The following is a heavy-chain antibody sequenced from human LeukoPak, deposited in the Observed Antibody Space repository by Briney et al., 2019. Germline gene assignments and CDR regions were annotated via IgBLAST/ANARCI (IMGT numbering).Heavy chain of an antibody. V-gene: IGHV3-74*03. CDR2: ISGDGSTT. D-gene: IGHD2-8*01. CDR1: GFTFSSYW. J-gene: IGHJ4*02. Sequence: QTGGSLRLSCAASGFTFSSYWMHWVRQAPGRGLVWVSRISGDGSTTTYADSVKGRLTISRDNAKNTLYLQLNSLRAEDTAVYYCARGKCFNGICYDPDFDYWGQGTLVTASS. CDR3: ARGKCFNGICYDPDFDY.